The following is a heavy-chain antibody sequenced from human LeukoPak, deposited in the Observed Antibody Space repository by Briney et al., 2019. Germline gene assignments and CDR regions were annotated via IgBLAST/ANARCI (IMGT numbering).Heavy chain of an antibody. V-gene: IGHV4-39*07. Sequence: PSETLSLTCTVSGGSISSSSYYWGWIRQPPGKGLEWIGSIYYSGSTYYNPSLKSRVTISVDTSKNQFSLKLSSVTAADTAVYYCARVFNPAAAGTPTDYWGQGTLVTVSS. CDR2: IYYSGST. D-gene: IGHD6-13*01. J-gene: IGHJ4*02. CDR3: ARVFNPAAAGTPTDY. CDR1: GGSISSSSYY.